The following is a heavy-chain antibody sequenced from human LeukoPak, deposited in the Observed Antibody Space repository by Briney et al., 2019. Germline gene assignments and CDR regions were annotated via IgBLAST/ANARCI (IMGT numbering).Heavy chain of an antibody. V-gene: IGHV3-53*01. CDR2: IYSDAST. CDR3: ARDKIPPKSYYYGSGRGGYYYGMDV. CDR1: GFTVSSNY. J-gene: IGHJ6*04. D-gene: IGHD3-10*01. Sequence: PGGSLRLSCAASGFTVSSNYMNWVRQAPGKGLEWLSVIYSDASTYYADSVKGRFTISRDNAKNSLYLQMNSLRAEDTAVYYCARDKIPPKSYYYGSGRGGYYYGMDVWGKGTTVTVSS.